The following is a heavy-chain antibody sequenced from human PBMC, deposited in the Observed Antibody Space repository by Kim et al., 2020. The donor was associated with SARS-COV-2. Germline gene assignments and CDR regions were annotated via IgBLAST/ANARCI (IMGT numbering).Heavy chain of an antibody. CDR2: MNARTGNT. J-gene: IGHJ4*02. Sequence: ASVKVSCKTSGYSFVVYDINWVRQAPGQAPEWMGWMNARTGNTGYAQKLRGRVTMTRNISITTAYMELSSLRSEDTAVYYCIRSLRMEAKDYWGQGTRVT. CDR3: IRSLRMEAKDY. CDR1: GYSFVVYD. D-gene: IGHD2-8*01. V-gene: IGHV1-8*01.